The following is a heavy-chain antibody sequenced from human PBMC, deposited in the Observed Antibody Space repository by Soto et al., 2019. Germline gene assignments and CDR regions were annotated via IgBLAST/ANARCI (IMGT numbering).Heavy chain of an antibody. D-gene: IGHD5-12*01. V-gene: IGHV1-69*01. CDR2: IIPIIGTA. CDR3: ARGGVDVVATSTFDY. CDR1: GGTFNNYA. Sequence: QVQLVQSGAEVKKPGSSVKVSCKASGGTFNNYAISWVRQAPGHGLEWMGGIIPIIGTADYAHKFQGRLAISADESTGTTFMELSSLRSEDTALYHCARGGVDVVATSTFDYWGQGTLVTVSS. J-gene: IGHJ4*02.